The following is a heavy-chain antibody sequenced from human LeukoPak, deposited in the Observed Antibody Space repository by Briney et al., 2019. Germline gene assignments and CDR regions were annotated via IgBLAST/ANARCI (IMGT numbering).Heavy chain of an antibody. CDR3: ARVSRYPNWFDP. CDR2: ISYDGSNK. Sequence: GGSLRLSCAASGFTFSSYAMHWVRQAPGKGLEWVAVISYDGSNKYYADSVKGRFTISRDNSKNTLYLQMNSLRAEDTAVYYCARVSRYPNWFDPWGQGTLVTVSS. V-gene: IGHV3-30-3*01. CDR1: GFTFSSYA. J-gene: IGHJ5*02. D-gene: IGHD1-1*01.